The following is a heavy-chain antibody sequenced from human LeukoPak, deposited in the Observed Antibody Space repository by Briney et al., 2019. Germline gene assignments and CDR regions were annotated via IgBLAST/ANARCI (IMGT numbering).Heavy chain of an antibody. CDR1: GFTFSSYS. D-gene: IGHD6-13*01. CDR2: ISSSSSTI. CDR3: ARASLPPGIAAAGTSAYYFDY. J-gene: IGHJ4*02. V-gene: IGHV3-48*01. Sequence: GGSLRLSRGASGFTFSSYSMNWVRQAPGKGLEWVSYISSSSSTIYYADSVKGRFTISRDNAKNSLYLQMNSLRAEDTAVYYCARASLPPGIAAAGTSAYYFDYWGQGTLVTVSS.